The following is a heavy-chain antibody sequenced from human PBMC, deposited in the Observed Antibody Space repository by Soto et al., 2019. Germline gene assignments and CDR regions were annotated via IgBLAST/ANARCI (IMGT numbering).Heavy chain of an antibody. CDR1: GGSISSSSYY. Sequence: SETLSLTCTVSGGSISSSSYYWGWIRQPPGKGLEWIGSIYYSGSTYYNPSLKSRVTISVDTSKNQFSLKLSSVTAADTAVYYCARHAPVLRFLEWYHFSHFDYWGQGTLVTVSS. J-gene: IGHJ4*02. V-gene: IGHV4-39*01. CDR2: IYYSGST. CDR3: ARHAPVLRFLEWYHFSHFDY. D-gene: IGHD3-3*01.